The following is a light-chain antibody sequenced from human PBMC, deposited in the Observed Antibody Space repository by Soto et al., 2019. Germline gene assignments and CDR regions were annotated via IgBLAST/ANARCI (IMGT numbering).Light chain of an antibody. Sequence: EIVLTQSPGTLSLSPGERATLSCRASQSISSSDLAWYQQKPGQAPRLLIYGASSRTTGIPDRFSCSVSGTDFTLTISRLEPEDFAMYYCQHYGSSPPLTFGGGTKVEIK. CDR3: QHYGSSPPLT. CDR2: GAS. J-gene: IGKJ4*01. V-gene: IGKV3-20*01. CDR1: QSISSSD.